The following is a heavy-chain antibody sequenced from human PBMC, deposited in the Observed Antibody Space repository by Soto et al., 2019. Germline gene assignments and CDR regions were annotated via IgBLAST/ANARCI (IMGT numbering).Heavy chain of an antibody. CDR1: GGSISSGDYY. CDR3: DREFRIAADSAFDY. CDR2: IYYSGST. J-gene: IGHJ4*02. Sequence: QVQLQESGPGLVKPSQTLSLTCTVSGGSISSGDYYWSWIRQPPGKGLEWIGYIYYSGSTYYNPSLKSRVTIAVDTSTNQFSLTLSSVTAADTAVYYCDREFRIAADSAFDYWGQGTLVTVSS. V-gene: IGHV4-30-4*01. D-gene: IGHD6-25*01.